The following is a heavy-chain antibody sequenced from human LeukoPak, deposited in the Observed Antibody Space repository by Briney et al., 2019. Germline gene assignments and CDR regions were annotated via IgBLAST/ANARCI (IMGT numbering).Heavy chain of an antibody. CDR2: ISSSSSTI. CDR1: GFTFSSYS. J-gene: IGHJ4*02. Sequence: GGSLRLSCAASGFTFSSYSMNWVRQAPGKGLEWVSYISSSSSTIYYADSVKGRFTISRDNSKNTLYLQMNSLRAEDTAVYYCAKDQVYSGSYSLGSDYWGQGTLVTVSS. CDR3: AKDQVYSGSYSLGSDY. V-gene: IGHV3-48*01. D-gene: IGHD1-26*01.